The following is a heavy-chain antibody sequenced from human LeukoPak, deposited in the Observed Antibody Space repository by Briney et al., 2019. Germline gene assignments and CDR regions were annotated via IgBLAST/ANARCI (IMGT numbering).Heavy chain of an antibody. CDR3: AREPDPYYYDSSGYYP. CDR2: TSCSGGST. CDR1: EFTFSNYA. J-gene: IGHJ3*01. D-gene: IGHD3-22*01. V-gene: IGHV3-23*01. Sequence: GGSLRLSCAASEFTFSNYAMSLVRRAPGKGLEWVSGTSCSGGSTYYADSVKGRFTISRDNSKNTLYLQMNSLRAEDTAVYYCAREPDPYYYDSSGYYPWGQGTMVTVSS.